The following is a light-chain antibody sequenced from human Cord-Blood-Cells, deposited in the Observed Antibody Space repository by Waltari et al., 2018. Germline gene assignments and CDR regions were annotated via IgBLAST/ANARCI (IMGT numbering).Light chain of an antibody. J-gene: IGKJ4*01. CDR1: QSVSSY. V-gene: IGKV3-11*01. Sequence: EIVLTQSPATLSLSPGDRATLSRRASQSVSSYLAWYQQKPGQAPRLLIYDASNRATGIPARFSGSGSGTDFTLTISSLEPEDCAVYYCQQRSNWPLTFGGGTKVEIK. CDR3: QQRSNWPLT. CDR2: DAS.